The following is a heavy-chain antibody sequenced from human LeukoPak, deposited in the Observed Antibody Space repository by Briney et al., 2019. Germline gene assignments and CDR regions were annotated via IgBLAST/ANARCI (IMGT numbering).Heavy chain of an antibody. CDR3: ARTAVAGTREGDYFDY. Sequence: ASVKVSCKASGYTFTSYVMHWVRQAPGQRPERMGWINAGNGNTKYSQEFQGRVIITRDTSASTAYMKLSSLRSEDMAVYYCARTAVAGTREGDYFDYWGQGTLVTVSS. CDR2: INAGNGNT. V-gene: IGHV1-3*03. D-gene: IGHD6-19*01. CDR1: GYTFTSYV. J-gene: IGHJ4*02.